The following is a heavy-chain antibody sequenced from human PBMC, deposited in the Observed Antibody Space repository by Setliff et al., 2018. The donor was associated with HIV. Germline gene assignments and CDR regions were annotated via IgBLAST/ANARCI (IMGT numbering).Heavy chain of an antibody. D-gene: IGHD1-26*01. J-gene: IGHJ3*02. CDR1: GGSISSRSYY. Sequence: PSETLSLTCTVSGGSISSRSYYWGWIRQPPGKGLEWIGSIYYSGSTDYDPSLKSRVTISVDTSKNQFSLKLNSVTAADTAVYYCARGQPQGGGTYWSAFDIWGQGTMVTV. CDR3: ARGQPQGGGTYWSAFDI. V-gene: IGHV4-39*07. CDR2: IYYSGST.